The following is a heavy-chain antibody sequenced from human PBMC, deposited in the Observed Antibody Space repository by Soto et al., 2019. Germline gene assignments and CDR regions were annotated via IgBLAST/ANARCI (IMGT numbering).Heavy chain of an antibody. Sequence: ASVKVSSKASGYTFTSYDINWVRQATGQGLEWMGWMNPNSGNTGYAQKFQGRVTMTRNTSISTAYMELSSLRSEDTAVYYCARGGTMTSYYYYYYMDVWGKGTTVTVSS. CDR3: ARGGTMTSYYYYYYMDV. CDR2: MNPNSGNT. CDR1: GYTFTSYD. J-gene: IGHJ6*03. D-gene: IGHD3-10*01. V-gene: IGHV1-8*01.